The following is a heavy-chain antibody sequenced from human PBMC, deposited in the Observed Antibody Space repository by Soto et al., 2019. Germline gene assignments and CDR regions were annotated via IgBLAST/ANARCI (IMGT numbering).Heavy chain of an antibody. D-gene: IGHD3-9*01. CDR3: ARGELRYFDWLRATNWFDP. Sequence: PSETLSLTCAVSGGSISSGGYSWSWIRQPPGKGLEWIGYIYHSGSTYYNPSLKSRVTISVDRSKTQFSLKLSSVTAADTAVYYCARGELRYFDWLRATNWFDPWGQGTLVTVSS. CDR2: IYHSGST. J-gene: IGHJ5*02. V-gene: IGHV4-30-2*01. CDR1: GGSISSGGYS.